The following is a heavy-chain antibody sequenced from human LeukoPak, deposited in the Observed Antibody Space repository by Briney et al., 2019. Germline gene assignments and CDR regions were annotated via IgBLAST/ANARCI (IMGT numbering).Heavy chain of an antibody. V-gene: IGHV1-2*02. J-gene: IGHJ6*02. CDR1: GYTFTGYY. CDR3: ARDRLPYCSSGCTMVNYYGVDV. Sequence: ASVKVSCKASGYTFTGYYMHWVRQAPGQGLEWMGWINPNSVGTNYAQKFQGRVTMTRDTSISTAYMELSRLRSDDTAVYYCARDRLPYCSSGCTMVNYYGVDVWGQGTTVTVSS. D-gene: IGHD2-15*01. CDR2: INPNSVGT.